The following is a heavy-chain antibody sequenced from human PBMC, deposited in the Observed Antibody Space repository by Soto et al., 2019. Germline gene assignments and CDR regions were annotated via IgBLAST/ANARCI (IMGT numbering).Heavy chain of an antibody. V-gene: IGHV3-23*01. CDR3: AKDRDYPRDQFHY. Sequence: GGSLRLSCTASGFTFTYYAFSWVRQAPGKGLKWVSAISANGQGIYYADSVRGRFTISRDNSKNTVFLHMDSLRAEDTAVYYCAKDRDYPRDQFHYWGQGTLVTVSS. CDR2: ISANGQGI. D-gene: IGHD2-2*01. CDR1: GFTFTYYA. J-gene: IGHJ4*02.